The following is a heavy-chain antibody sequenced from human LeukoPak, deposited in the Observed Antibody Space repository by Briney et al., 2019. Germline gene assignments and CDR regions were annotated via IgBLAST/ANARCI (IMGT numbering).Heavy chain of an antibody. CDR1: GGSISSGDYY. J-gene: IGHJ4*02. Sequence: SETLSLTCTVSGGSISSGDYYWSWIHQPPGKGLEWIGYIYYSGSTYYNPSLKSRVTISVDTSKNQFSLKLSSVTAADTAVYYCARTDGGSYFDYWGQGTLVTVSS. D-gene: IGHD3-16*01. V-gene: IGHV4-30-4*01. CDR3: ARTDGGSYFDY. CDR2: IYYSGST.